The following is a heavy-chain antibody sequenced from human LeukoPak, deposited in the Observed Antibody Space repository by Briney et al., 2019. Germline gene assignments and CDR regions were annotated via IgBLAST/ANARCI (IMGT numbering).Heavy chain of an antibody. Sequence: ASVKVSCEASGYTFTSYGISWVRQAPGQGLEWMGWISAYNGNTNYAQKLQGRVTMTTDTSTSTAYMELRSLRSDDTAVYYCARAHPDGYSSSWYIYWFDPWGQGTLVTVSS. J-gene: IGHJ5*02. CDR1: GYTFTSYG. D-gene: IGHD6-13*01. CDR3: ARAHPDGYSSSWYIYWFDP. V-gene: IGHV1-18*01. CDR2: ISAYNGNT.